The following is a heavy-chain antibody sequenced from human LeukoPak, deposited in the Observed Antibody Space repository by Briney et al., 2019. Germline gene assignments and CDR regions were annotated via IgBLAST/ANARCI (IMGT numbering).Heavy chain of an antibody. Sequence: SVKVSCKASGGTFSSYAISWVRQAPGQGLEWMGGIIPIFGTANYAQKFQGRVTITADESTSTAYMELSSLRSEDTAVYYCASGGYYDSSGYARNFDYWGQGTLVTVSS. CDR1: GGTFSSYA. CDR2: IIPIFGTA. J-gene: IGHJ4*02. CDR3: ASGGYYDSSGYARNFDY. D-gene: IGHD3-22*01. V-gene: IGHV1-69*13.